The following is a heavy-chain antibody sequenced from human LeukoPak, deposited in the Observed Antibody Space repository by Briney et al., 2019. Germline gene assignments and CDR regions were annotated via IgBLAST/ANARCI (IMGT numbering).Heavy chain of an antibody. V-gene: IGHV3-74*01. CDR3: ARGNFYSGSGSSPLDY. Sequence: GGSLRLSCAASGFTFSSYWMHWVRQAPGKGLVWVSRINSDGSRTNYVDSAKGRFTISRDNAKNTVFLQMNSLRVEDTAVYYCARGNFYSGSGSSPLDYWGQGTLVTVSS. J-gene: IGHJ4*02. CDR1: GFTFSSYW. CDR2: INSDGSRT. D-gene: IGHD3-10*01.